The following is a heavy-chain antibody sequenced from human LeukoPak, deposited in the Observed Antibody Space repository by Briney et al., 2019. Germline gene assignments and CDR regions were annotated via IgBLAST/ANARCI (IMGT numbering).Heavy chain of an antibody. V-gene: IGHV4-59*11. D-gene: IGHD1-1*01. CDR3: VKHGPGGRGYLDV. J-gene: IGHJ6*03. CDR2: IFYSGST. CDR1: GGSISSHY. Sequence: SETLSLTCTVSGGSISSHYWSWVRLSPAKGLEWIGYIFYSGSTDYSPSLTSRVTISIDTSKRYLSLNLSSVTATDTAVYYCVKHGPGGRGYLDVWGVGTTVTVSS.